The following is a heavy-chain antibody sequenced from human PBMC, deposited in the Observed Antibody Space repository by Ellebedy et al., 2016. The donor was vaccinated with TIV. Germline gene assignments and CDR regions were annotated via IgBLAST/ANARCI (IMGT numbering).Heavy chain of an antibody. CDR2: INPSGGST. CDR1: GYTFTSYY. J-gene: IGHJ4*02. CDR3: ARQGSGRVVAATDYVDY. D-gene: IGHD2-15*01. Sequence: ASVKVSCXASGYTFTSYYMHWVRQAPGQGLEWMGIINPSGGSTSYAQKFQGRVTMTRDTSTSTVYMELSSLRSEDTAVYYCARQGSGRVVAATDYVDYWGQGTLVTVSS. V-gene: IGHV1-46*01.